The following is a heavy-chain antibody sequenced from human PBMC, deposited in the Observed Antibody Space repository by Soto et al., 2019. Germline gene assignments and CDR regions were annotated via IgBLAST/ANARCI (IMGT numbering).Heavy chain of an antibody. V-gene: IGHV1-2*04. Sequence: ASVKVSCKASGYTFTGYYMHWVRLAPGQGLEWMGWINPNSGGTNYAQKFQGWVTMTRDTSISTAYMELSRLRSDDTAVYYCARDTGSAAAGTGSDAFDIWGQGTMVTVSS. J-gene: IGHJ3*02. CDR1: GYTFTGYY. CDR3: ARDTGSAAAGTGSDAFDI. D-gene: IGHD6-13*01. CDR2: INPNSGGT.